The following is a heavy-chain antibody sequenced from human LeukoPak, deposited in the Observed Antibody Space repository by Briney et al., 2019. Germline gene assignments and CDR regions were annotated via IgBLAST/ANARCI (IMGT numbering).Heavy chain of an antibody. Sequence: SQTLSLTCTVSGASISSYYWSCIRQPPGKGLEWIGYIYYSGYTNYNTSPKSRVTISVDTSKNQFSLKLSSVTAADTAVYYCARRYYTNGVYYYDYWGQGTLVTVSS. CDR3: ARRYYTNGVYYYDY. CDR1: GASISSYY. CDR2: IYYSGYT. V-gene: IGHV4-59*08. D-gene: IGHD2-8*01. J-gene: IGHJ4*02.